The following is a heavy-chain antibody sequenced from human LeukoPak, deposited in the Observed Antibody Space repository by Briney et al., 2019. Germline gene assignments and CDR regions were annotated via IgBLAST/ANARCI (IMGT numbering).Heavy chain of an antibody. J-gene: IGHJ3*02. D-gene: IGHD1-26*01. CDR2: INPDGSGT. CDR1: ASTFSNYW. Sequence: GSLRLSCTASASTFSNYWMHWVRQAPGKGLVWVSRINPDGSGTNYADSVAGRFTISRDNAKNTLYLQMNSLRAEDTAVYYCAKDRGPWELRDAFDIWRQGTMVTVSS. V-gene: IGHV3-74*01. CDR3: AKDRGPWELRDAFDI.